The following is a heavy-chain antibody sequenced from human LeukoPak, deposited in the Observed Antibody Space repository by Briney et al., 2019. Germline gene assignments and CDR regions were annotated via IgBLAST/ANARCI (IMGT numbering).Heavy chain of an antibody. V-gene: IGHV4-59*08. CDR1: GGSISSYY. CDR2: IYYSGST. J-gene: IGHJ3*02. Sequence: SETLSLTCTVSGGSISSYYWSWIRQPPGKGLEWIGYIYYSGSTNYNPSLKGRVTISVDTSKNQFSLKLSSVTAADTAVYYCAGRGLRYFDWTYAFDIWGQGTMVTVSS. CDR3: AGRGLRYFDWTYAFDI. D-gene: IGHD3-9*01.